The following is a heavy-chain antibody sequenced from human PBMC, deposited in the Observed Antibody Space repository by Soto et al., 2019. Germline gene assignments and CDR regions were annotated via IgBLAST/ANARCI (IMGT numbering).Heavy chain of an antibody. D-gene: IGHD1-26*01. V-gene: IGHV1-69*02. Sequence: GASVKVSCKASGGTFSSYTISWVRQAPGQGLEWMGRIIPILGIANYAQKFQGRVTITADKSTSTAYMELSSLRSEDTAVYYCAKVGEQDWPDYWGQGTLVTVSS. CDR3: AKVGEQDWPDY. CDR2: IIPILGIA. J-gene: IGHJ4*02. CDR1: GGTFSSYT.